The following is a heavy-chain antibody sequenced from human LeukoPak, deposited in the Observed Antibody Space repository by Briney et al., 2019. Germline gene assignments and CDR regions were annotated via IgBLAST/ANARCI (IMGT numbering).Heavy chain of an antibody. V-gene: IGHV5-51*01. Sequence: GESLKISCKGSGYSFTNYWIGWVRQMPGKGLEWMGVIYPADSDTRYRPSFQGQVTISADKSISTAYSQWSSLKASDTALYYCVRRGGPRYCSGGSCYYDYWGQGTLVTVSS. CDR3: VRRGGPRYCSGGSCYYDY. CDR1: GYSFTNYW. J-gene: IGHJ4*02. D-gene: IGHD2-15*01. CDR2: IYPADSDT.